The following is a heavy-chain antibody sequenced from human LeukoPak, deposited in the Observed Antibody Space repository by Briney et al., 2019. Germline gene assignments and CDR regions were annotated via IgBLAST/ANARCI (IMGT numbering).Heavy chain of an antibody. CDR1: GGSNSSSNW. D-gene: IGHD3-16*02. CDR2: IYHSGST. V-gene: IGHV4-4*02. CDR3: ARDRSFTFGGVIAPGYYFDY. J-gene: IGHJ4*02. Sequence: PSGTLSLTCAVSGGSNSSSNWWSWVRQPPGKGLEWIGEIYHSGSTNYNPSLKSRVTISVDKSKNQFSLKLSSVTAADTAVYYCARDRSFTFGGVIAPGYYFDYWGQGTLVTVSS.